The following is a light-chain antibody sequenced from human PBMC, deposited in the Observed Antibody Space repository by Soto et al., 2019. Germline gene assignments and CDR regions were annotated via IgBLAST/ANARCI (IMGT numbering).Light chain of an antibody. CDR2: AAS. Sequence: DIQMTQSPSSLSASVGDRVTITCRASQSISSYLNWYQQKPGKAPKLLIYAASSLKSGVPSRFSGSGSGTDFTLTISSLQPEDVATYYCQQSYSTPGTFGQGTKVEIK. J-gene: IGKJ1*01. CDR1: QSISSY. CDR3: QQSYSTPGT. V-gene: IGKV1-39*01.